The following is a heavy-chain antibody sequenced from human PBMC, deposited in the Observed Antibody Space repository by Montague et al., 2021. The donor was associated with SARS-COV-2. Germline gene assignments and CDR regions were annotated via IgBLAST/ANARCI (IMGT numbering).Heavy chain of an antibody. D-gene: IGHD2-21*01. V-gene: IGHV3-48*03. Sequence: SLRLSCEASGFIFSSYEMNWVRQAPGKVLEWISYISSSVGGSTKXYTXTVKGRFTISRDNAKNSLYLQMNSLRVEDTAIYYCARDRDWDDWCGMDVWAKGPRSPSP. CDR3: ARDRDWDDWCGMDV. J-gene: IGHJ6*02. CDR1: GFIFSSYE. CDR2: ISSSVGGSTK.